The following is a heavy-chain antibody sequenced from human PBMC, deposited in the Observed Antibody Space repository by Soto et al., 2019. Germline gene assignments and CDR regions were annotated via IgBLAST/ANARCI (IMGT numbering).Heavy chain of an antibody. D-gene: IGHD2-15*01. V-gene: IGHV1-18*01. CDR1: GYTFTSYG. Sequence: ASVKVSCKASGYTFTSYGISWVRQAPGQGLEWMGWISAYNGNTNYAQKLQGRVTMTTDTSTSTAYMELRSLRSDDTAVYYCARDPKTLGYCSGGSCYSSSAGAFDIWGQGTMVTVSS. J-gene: IGHJ3*02. CDR2: ISAYNGNT. CDR3: ARDPKTLGYCSGGSCYSSSAGAFDI.